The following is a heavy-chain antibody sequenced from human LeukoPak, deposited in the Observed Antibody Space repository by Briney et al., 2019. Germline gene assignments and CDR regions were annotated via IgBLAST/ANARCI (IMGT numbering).Heavy chain of an antibody. CDR2: ISSSSSYI. CDR3: ATSPVYSYGHPYYFDY. CDR1: GFTFSSYS. J-gene: IGHJ4*02. Sequence: GGSLRLSCAASGFTFSSYSMNWVRQAPGKGLEWVSSISSSSSYIYYADSVKGRFTISRDNAKNSLYLKMNSLRAEDTAVYYCATSPVYSYGHPYYFDYWGQGTLVTVSS. V-gene: IGHV3-21*01. D-gene: IGHD5-18*01.